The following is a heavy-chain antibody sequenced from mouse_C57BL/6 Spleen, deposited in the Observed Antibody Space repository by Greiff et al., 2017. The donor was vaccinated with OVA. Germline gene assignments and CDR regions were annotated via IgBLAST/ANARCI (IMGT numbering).Heavy chain of an antibody. J-gene: IGHJ2*01. Sequence: QVQLQQPGAELVRPGSSVKLSCKASGYTFTSYWMAWVKQRPGQGLEWIGNIYPSDSETHYNQKFKDKATLTVDKSSSTAYMQLSSLTSEDSAVYYCARGVTGTDYWGQGTTLTVSS. CDR2: IYPSDSET. CDR3: ARGVTGTDY. D-gene: IGHD4-1*01. CDR1: GYTFTSYW. V-gene: IGHV1-61*01.